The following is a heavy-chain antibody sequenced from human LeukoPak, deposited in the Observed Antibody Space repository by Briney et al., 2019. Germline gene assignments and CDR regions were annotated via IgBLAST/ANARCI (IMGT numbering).Heavy chain of an antibody. CDR3: ARGEGTLTAAGTIDY. J-gene: IGHJ4*02. D-gene: IGHD6-13*01. CDR2: IYYSGRT. V-gene: IGHV4-59*01. CDR1: GGSISSYY. Sequence: SETLSLTCTVSGGSISSYYWSWIRQPPGKGLEWIGYIYYSGRTAYNPSLKSRVTISVDTSKNQFSLKMTSVSAADTAVYYCARGEGTLTAAGTIDYWGQGTLVTVSS.